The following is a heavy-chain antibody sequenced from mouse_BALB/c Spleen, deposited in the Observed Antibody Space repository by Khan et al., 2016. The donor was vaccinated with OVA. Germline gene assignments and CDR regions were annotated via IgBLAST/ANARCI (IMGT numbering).Heavy chain of an antibody. V-gene: IGHV1S137*01. J-gene: IGHJ2*01. CDR2: ISPYSGNT. D-gene: IGHD2-3*01. CDR3: ARPAYDGYYDY. CDR1: GYTFTDYA. Sequence: QVQLQQSGPELVRPGVSVKISCKGSGYTFTDYAMYWVKQSHAKSLEWIGLISPYSGNTNYNQKFKGKVTMTVDKSSSAAYMELARLTSEDSAIYYCARPAYDGYYDYWGQGTTLTVSS.